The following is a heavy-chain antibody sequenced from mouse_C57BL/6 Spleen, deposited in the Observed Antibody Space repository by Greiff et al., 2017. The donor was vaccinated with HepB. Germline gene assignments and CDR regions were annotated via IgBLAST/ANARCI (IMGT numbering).Heavy chain of an antibody. Sequence: QVQLQQSGAELVRPGSSVKLSCKASGYTFTSYWMHWVKQRPIQGLEWIGNIDPSDSETHYNQKFKDKATLTVDKSSSTAYMQLSSLTSEDSAVYYCARAFYYYGSSSYYFDYWGQGTTLTVSS. D-gene: IGHD1-1*01. J-gene: IGHJ2*01. V-gene: IGHV1-52*01. CDR1: GYTFTSYW. CDR3: ARAFYYYGSSSYYFDY. CDR2: IDPSDSET.